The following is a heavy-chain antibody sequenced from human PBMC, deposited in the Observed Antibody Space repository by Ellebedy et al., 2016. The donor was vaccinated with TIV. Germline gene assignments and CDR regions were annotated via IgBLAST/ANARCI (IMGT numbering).Heavy chain of an antibody. CDR3: ARGASWELRAPYYYYGMDV. J-gene: IGHJ6*02. D-gene: IGHD1-26*01. CDR2: INTAVSST. Sequence: GESLKISCAASGFPFSNYWMHWVRQAPGKGLVWVSRINTAVSSTSSAGSVKGRFTISRDNAENTLYLQMNSLTAEDTAVYYCARGASWELRAPYYYYGMDVWGQGTTVTVSS. CDR1: GFPFSNYW. V-gene: IGHV3-74*01.